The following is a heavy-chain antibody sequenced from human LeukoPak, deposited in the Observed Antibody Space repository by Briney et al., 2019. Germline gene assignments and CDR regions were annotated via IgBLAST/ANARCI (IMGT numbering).Heavy chain of an antibody. D-gene: IGHD2-2*01. CDR1: GYTFTSYG. Sequence: ASVKVSCKASGYTFTSYGISWVRQAPGKGLEWMGWISAYNGNTNYAQKLQGRVTMTTDTSTSTAYMELRSLRSDDTAVYYCARGVGYCSSTSCSYNWFDPWGQGTLVTVSS. CDR3: ARGVGYCSSTSCSYNWFDP. V-gene: IGHV1-18*01. CDR2: ISAYNGNT. J-gene: IGHJ5*02.